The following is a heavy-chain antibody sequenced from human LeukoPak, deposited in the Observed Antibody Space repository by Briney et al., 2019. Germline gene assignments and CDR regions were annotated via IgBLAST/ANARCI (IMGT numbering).Heavy chain of an antibody. D-gene: IGHD6-13*01. Sequence: PSDTLSLTCTVSGGSISSYYWSWIRQPPGKGLEWIGYIYYSGSTNYNPSLKSRVTISVDTSKNQFSLKLSSVTAADTAVYYCARDQGSSWFDYWGQGTLVTVSS. CDR3: ARDQGSSWFDY. V-gene: IGHV4-59*01. CDR2: IYYSGST. CDR1: GGSISSYY. J-gene: IGHJ4*02.